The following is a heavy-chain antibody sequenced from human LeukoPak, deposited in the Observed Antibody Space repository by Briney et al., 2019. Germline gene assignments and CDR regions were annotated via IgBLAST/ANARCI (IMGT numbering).Heavy chain of an antibody. D-gene: IGHD7-27*01. V-gene: IGHV3-23*01. CDR3: ARDLLTGNDY. J-gene: IGHJ4*02. CDR2: ISGSGGST. CDR1: GFTFSNYA. Sequence: GGSLRLSCAASGFTFSNYAMSWVRQAPGKGLEWVSAISGSGGSTYYADSVKGRFTVSRDNFEDSLYLQMSSLRAEDTAVYYCARDLLTGNDYWGQGTLVTVSS.